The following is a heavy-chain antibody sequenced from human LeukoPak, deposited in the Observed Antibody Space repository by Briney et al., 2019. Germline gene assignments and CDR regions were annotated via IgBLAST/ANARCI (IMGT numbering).Heavy chain of an antibody. V-gene: IGHV3-21*01. J-gene: IGHJ3*02. CDR3: AREKSEAFDI. CDR1: GFTFSTYS. CDR2: IDSSRSCI. Sequence: GWSLRLSRAASGFTFSTYSMNWVRQAPGKGLEWVSSIDSSRSCIYYEDSVTGRFTISRDNAKNPLYLQMNSLRAEDTAVYSCAREKSEAFDIWGRGTTVTVSS.